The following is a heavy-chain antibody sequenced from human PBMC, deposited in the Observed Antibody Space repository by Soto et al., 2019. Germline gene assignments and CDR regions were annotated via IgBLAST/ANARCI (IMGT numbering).Heavy chain of an antibody. CDR3: AKVGWGGDS. Sequence: PSETLSLTCSVSGDPVSRGSYHWSWIRQPPGKGLEWIGFKPYTGSPDYNPSLKSRVVISIDRSKNQFSLKLSSVTATDTAVYFCAKVGWGGDSWGQGTLVTVSS. CDR1: GDPVSRGSYH. V-gene: IGHV4-61*01. J-gene: IGHJ4*02. D-gene: IGHD7-27*01. CDR2: KPYTGSP.